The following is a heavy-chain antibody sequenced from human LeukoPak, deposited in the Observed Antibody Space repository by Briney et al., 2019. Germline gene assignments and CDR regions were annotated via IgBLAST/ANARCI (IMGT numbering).Heavy chain of an antibody. CDR3: GRGCSGGSCQPSGFDY. V-gene: IGHV1-18*01. CDR2: ISASSGNT. D-gene: IGHD2-15*01. CDR1: GYTFSKYG. Sequence: ASVKVSCKASGYTFSKYGISWLRQAPGQGLEWMGWISASSGNTRYEQSFQGRLTMTTDTSPSTAYLELRSLRSDYTAVSYGGRGCSGGSCQPSGFDYLGQGTLVTVSS. J-gene: IGHJ4*02.